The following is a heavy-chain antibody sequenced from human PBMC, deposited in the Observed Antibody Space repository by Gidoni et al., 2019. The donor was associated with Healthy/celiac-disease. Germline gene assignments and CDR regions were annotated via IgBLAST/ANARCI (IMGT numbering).Heavy chain of an antibody. J-gene: IGHJ4*02. CDR1: GFTFRSYA. CDR3: AKDWIARRSSWSMHY. CDR2: ISGSGGRT. V-gene: IGHV3-23*01. D-gene: IGHD6-6*01. Sequence: EVQLLESGGGLVQPGGSLRLSCAASGFTFRSYAMSWVRKDPGKGLGWVSAISGSGGRTYYADSVKGRFTISRDNSKNTLYLQMNSLRAEDTAVYYCAKDWIARRSSWSMHYWGQGTLVTVSS.